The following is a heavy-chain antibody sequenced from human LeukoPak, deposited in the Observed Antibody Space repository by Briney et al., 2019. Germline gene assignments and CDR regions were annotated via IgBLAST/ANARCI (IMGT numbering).Heavy chain of an antibody. CDR2: ISGSGGGT. J-gene: IGHJ5*02. V-gene: IGHV3-23*01. CDR1: GFTFSSYA. D-gene: IGHD3-22*01. Sequence: GGSLRLSCAASGFTFSSYAMSWVRQAPGKGLEWVSGISGSGGGTYYADSVKGRFTISRDNSKNTLYLQMNSLRAEDTALYYCAKAYYYDSSGYYPFWSWGQGTLVTVSS. CDR3: AKAYYYDSSGYYPFWS.